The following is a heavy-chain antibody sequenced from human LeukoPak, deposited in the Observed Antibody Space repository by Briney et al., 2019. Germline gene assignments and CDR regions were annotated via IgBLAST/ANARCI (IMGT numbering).Heavy chain of an antibody. V-gene: IGHV4-59*08. D-gene: IGHD3-3*01. CDR2: IFYSGST. J-gene: IGHJ5*02. CDR1: GGSISSYY. CDR3: ARQPIFGVTLSSLDP. Sequence: SETLSLTCTVSGGSISSYYWSWIRQPPGKGLEWIGYIFYSGSTNYNPSLKSRVTISVDTSKNQFSLKLSSVTAADTAVYYCARQPIFGVTLSSLDPWGQGTLVTVSS.